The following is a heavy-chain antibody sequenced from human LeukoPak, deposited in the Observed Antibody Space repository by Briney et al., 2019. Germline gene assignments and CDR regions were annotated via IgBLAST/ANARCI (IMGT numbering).Heavy chain of an antibody. Sequence: ASVKVSCKVSGSTLTKLSVHWVRQTPGKGLEWMGGFDPEDGETINGQKFQGRVTMTEDTSTDTAYMELSGLRSEDTAVYYCATLMFRGVIGDDYYGMDVWGKGTTVTVSS. D-gene: IGHD3-10*01. CDR3: ATLMFRGVIGDDYYGMDV. J-gene: IGHJ6*04. CDR2: FDPEDGET. CDR1: GSTLTKLS. V-gene: IGHV1-24*01.